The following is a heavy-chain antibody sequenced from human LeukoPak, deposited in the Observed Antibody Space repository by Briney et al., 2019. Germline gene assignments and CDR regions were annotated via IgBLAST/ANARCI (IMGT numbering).Heavy chain of an antibody. D-gene: IGHD3-9*01. CDR1: GGSFSGYY. J-gene: IGHJ5*02. Sequence: KPSETLSLTCAVYGGSFSGYYWSWIRQPPGKGLEWIGEINHSGSTNYNPSLKSRVTISVDTSKNQFSLKLSSVTAADTAVYYCARGYYDISTGPAGWFDPWGQGTLVTVSS. V-gene: IGHV4-34*01. CDR2: INHSGST. CDR3: ARGYYDISTGPAGWFDP.